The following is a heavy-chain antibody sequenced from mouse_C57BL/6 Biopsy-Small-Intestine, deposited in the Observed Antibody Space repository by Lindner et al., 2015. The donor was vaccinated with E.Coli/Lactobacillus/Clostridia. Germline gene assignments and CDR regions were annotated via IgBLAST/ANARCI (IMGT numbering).Heavy chain of an antibody. D-gene: IGHD1-3*01. CDR3: ARRSSGSGGFAY. CDR1: GYSFTSYW. J-gene: IGHJ3*01. CDR2: INPSSGYT. V-gene: IGHV1-7*01. Sequence: VQLQESGAELAKPGASVKMSCKASGYSFTSYWIHWVKQRPGQGLEWIGYINPSSGYTEYNQKFKDKATLTADKSSSTAYMQLSSLTSEDSAVYYCARRSSGSGGFAYWGQGTLVTVSA.